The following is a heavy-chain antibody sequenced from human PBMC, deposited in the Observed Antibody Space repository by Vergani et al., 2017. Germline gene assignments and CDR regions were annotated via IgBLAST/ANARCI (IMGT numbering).Heavy chain of an antibody. V-gene: IGHV1-69*12. D-gene: IGHD6-13*01. CDR2: IIPIFGTA. Sequence: QVQLVQSGAEVKKPGSSVKVSCKASGGTFSTYTIAWVRQAPGQGPEWMGGIIPIFGTANYARKFQGRVSFTADESTRTAYMELTSMTSEDTAVYYCARDLPAAPFDSWGQGTLVTVSS. CDR3: ARDLPAAPFDS. J-gene: IGHJ5*01. CDR1: GGTFSTYT.